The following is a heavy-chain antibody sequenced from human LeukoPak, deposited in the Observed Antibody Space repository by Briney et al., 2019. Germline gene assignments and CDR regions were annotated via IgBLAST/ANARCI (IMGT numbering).Heavy chain of an antibody. CDR2: IIPIFGTA. Sequence: ASVKVSCKASGGTFSSYAISWVRQAPGQGLEWMGGIIPIFGTANYAQKFQGRVTITTDESTSTAYMELSSLRSEDTAVYYCATGIYDNQGGTYGYYYYYYYYMDVWGKGTTVTVSS. D-gene: IGHD5-18*01. J-gene: IGHJ6*03. V-gene: IGHV1-69*05. CDR1: GGTFSSYA. CDR3: ATGIYDNQGGTYGYYYYYYYYMDV.